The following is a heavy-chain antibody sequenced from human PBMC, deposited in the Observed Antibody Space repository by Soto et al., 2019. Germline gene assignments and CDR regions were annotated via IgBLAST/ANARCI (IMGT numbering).Heavy chain of an antibody. V-gene: IGHV3-23*01. CDR3: AKDESLYYDSSGYV. CDR1: GFTFSNYA. D-gene: IGHD3-22*01. Sequence: GGSLRLSCAASGFTFSNYAMSWVRQAPGKGLEWVSSISGSGGGTYYADSVKGRFTISRDNSKNTLYLQMNSLRAEDTAVYYCAKDESLYYDSSGYVWGQGTLVTVSS. CDR2: ISGSGGGT. J-gene: IGHJ4*02.